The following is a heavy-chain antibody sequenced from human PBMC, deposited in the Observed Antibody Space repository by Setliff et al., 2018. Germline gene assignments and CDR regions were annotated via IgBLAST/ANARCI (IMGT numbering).Heavy chain of an antibody. CDR2: INRDGSYT. CDR3: ARDSYTSPDY. CDR1: GITFSTYS. V-gene: IGHV3-74*01. D-gene: IGHD6-13*01. Sequence: GGSLRLSCAASGITFSTYSMNWVRQAPGKGLVWVSRINRDGSYTVYADSVEGRFTISRDNAKNTLYLQMNSLGAEDTAVYYCARDSYTSPDYWGQGTLVTVS. J-gene: IGHJ4*02.